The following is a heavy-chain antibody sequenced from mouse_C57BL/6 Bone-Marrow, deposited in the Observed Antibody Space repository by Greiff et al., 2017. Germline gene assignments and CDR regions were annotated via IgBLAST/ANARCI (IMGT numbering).Heavy chain of an antibody. CDR2: INPSTGGT. V-gene: IGHV1-42*01. Sequence: VQLQQSGPELVKPGASVKISCKASGYSFTGYYMNWVKQSPEKSLEWIGEINPSTGGTTYNQKFKAKATLTVDKSSSTAYMQLKSLTSEDSAVYCCASRYYGRGFAYWGQGTLVTVSA. CDR1: GYSFTGYY. CDR3: ASRYYGRGFAY. J-gene: IGHJ3*01. D-gene: IGHD1-1*01.